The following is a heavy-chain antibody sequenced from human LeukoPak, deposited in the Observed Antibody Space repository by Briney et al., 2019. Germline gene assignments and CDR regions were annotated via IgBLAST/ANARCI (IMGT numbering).Heavy chain of an antibody. CDR1: GFTFSSYS. CDR2: ISSTSRTI. J-gene: IGHJ6*02. CDR3: ARDRSEYYYYAMDV. Sequence: PGGSLRLSCAASGFTFSSYSMNWVRQAPGKGLEWVSYISSTSRTIYYADSVKGRFTISRDNAKNSLYLQMNSLRVEDTAVYYCARDRSEYYYYAMDVWGQGATVTVSS. V-gene: IGHV3-48*01.